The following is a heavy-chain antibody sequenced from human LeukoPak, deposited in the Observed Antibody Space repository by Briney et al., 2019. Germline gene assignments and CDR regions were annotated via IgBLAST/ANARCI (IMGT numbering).Heavy chain of an antibody. CDR2: INGDGSLN. Sequence: GGSLRLSCAASGFTFSSYSMNWVRQAPGKGLEWVANINGDGSLNGHVASVKGRFTISRDNAKNSVYLQLISLRDEDTAAYYCTRDRAYGALDYWGQGTLVTVSS. CDR3: TRDRAYGALDY. V-gene: IGHV3-7*01. J-gene: IGHJ4*02. D-gene: IGHD4/OR15-4a*01. CDR1: GFTFSSYS.